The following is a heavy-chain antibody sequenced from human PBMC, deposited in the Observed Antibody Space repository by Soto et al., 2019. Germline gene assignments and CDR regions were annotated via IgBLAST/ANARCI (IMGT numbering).Heavy chain of an antibody. V-gene: IGHV4-59*01. J-gene: IGHJ3*02. CDR1: GGSISSYY. D-gene: IGHD3-22*01. Sequence: PSETLSLTCSVLGGSISSYYWSWIRQPPGKGLEWIGYIYYSGSTNYNPSLKSRVTISVDTSKNQFSLKLSSVTAADTAVYYCARVILDYYDSSGLIRFDAFDILGQGTMVTGSS. CDR3: ARVILDYYDSSGLIRFDAFDI. CDR2: IYYSGST.